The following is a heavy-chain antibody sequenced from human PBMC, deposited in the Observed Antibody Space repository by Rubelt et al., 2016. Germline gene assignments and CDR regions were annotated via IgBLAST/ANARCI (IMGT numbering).Heavy chain of an antibody. J-gene: IGHJ3*02. V-gene: IGHV4-59*08. D-gene: IGHD3-10*01. CDR3: ARHGAGSSPVKI. CDR2: VYYSGST. CDR1: GGSLRGYY. Sequence: QVQLQESGPGLVKPSETLSLTCTVSGGSLRGYYWNWIRQPPGKGLEWIGFVYYSGSTTYNPSLKGRVTMSVNTSKNQFSLDLYCVTATDTAVYSCARHGAGSSPVKIWGQGTMVTVSS.